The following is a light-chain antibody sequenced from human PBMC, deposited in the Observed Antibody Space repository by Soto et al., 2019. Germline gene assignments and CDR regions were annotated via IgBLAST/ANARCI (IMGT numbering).Light chain of an antibody. J-gene: IGKJ2*02. V-gene: IGKV1-5*01. Sequence: DIQLTQSPATLSASVGDRVTITCRASQNINSWLAWYQQRPGIAPKLLIYDASRWKTGVPSRFSGSGSGTEFTLTISSLQPDDFATYSGQQNDSYPCTFGQGTKLEIK. CDR2: DAS. CDR3: QQNDSYPCT. CDR1: QNINSW.